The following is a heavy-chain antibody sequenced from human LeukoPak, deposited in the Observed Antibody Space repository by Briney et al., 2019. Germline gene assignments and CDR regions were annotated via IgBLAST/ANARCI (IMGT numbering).Heavy chain of an antibody. V-gene: IGHV3-23*01. CDR1: GFTFSSYA. CDR2: ISDSGGTT. CDR3: AKDYGDYSSWFDP. D-gene: IGHD4-17*01. Sequence: PGGSLRLSCAASGFTFSSYAMTWVRQAPGKGLEWVSTISDSGGTTYYADSVKGRFTISRDKSKNTLYLQLNGLRAEDTAVYFCAKDYGDYSSWFDPWGQGTLVTVSS. J-gene: IGHJ5*02.